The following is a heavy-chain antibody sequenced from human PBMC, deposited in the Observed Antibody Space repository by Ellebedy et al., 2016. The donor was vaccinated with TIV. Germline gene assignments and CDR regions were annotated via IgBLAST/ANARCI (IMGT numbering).Heavy chain of an antibody. D-gene: IGHD6-19*01. CDR3: ARGSSSSGWTTDY. J-gene: IGHJ4*02. Sequence: LRLXXTVSGGSISSGGYYWSWIRQHPGKGLEWIGYIYYSGSIYYNPSLKSRVTISVDTSKNQFSLKLSSVTAADTAVYYCARGSSSSGWTTDYWGQGTLVTVSS. CDR1: GGSISSGGYY. V-gene: IGHV4-31*03. CDR2: IYYSGSI.